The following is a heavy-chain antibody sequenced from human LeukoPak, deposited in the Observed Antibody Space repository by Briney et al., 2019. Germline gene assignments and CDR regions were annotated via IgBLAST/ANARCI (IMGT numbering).Heavy chain of an antibody. CDR3: ARVPGTTNSNYYYYYMDV. CDR1: GYTFTSYG. J-gene: IGHJ6*03. CDR2: ISAYNGNT. Sequence: ASVKVSCKATGYTFTSYGISWVRQAPGQGLEWMGWISAYNGNTKYAQKLQGRVTMTTDTSTSTAYMELRSLRSDDTAVYYCARVPGTTNSNYYYYYMDVWGKGTTVTVSS. D-gene: IGHD1-7*01. V-gene: IGHV1-18*01.